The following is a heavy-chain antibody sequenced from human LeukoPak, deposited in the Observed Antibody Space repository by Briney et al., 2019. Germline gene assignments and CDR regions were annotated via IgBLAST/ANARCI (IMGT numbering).Heavy chain of an antibody. J-gene: IGHJ2*01. CDR2: IYYSGST. D-gene: IGHD5-24*01. CDR1: GGSISSYY. CDR3: ARATGRDGYKKNYWYFDL. Sequence: TSETLSLTCTVSGGSISSYYWSWIRQPPGKGLEWIGYIYYSGSTSYNPSLKSRVTISVDTSKNQFSLKLSSVTAADTAVYYCARATGRDGYKKNYWYFDLWGRGTLVTVSS. V-gene: IGHV4-59*01.